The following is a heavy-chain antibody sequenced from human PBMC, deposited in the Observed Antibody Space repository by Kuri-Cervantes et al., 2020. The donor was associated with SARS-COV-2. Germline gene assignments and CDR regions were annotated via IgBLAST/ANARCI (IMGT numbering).Heavy chain of an antibody. J-gene: IGHJ5*02. D-gene: IGHD3-9*01. CDR3: ARGAPEYFDWVYNWFDP. V-gene: IGHV3-13*04. CDR1: GFTFSSYD. CDR2: IGTAGDT. Sequence: GESLKISCAASGFTFSSYDMHWVRQATGKGLEWVSAIGTAGDTYYPGSVKGRFTISRENAKNSLYLQMNSLIAGDTAVYYCARGAPEYFDWVYNWFDPWGQGTLVTVSS.